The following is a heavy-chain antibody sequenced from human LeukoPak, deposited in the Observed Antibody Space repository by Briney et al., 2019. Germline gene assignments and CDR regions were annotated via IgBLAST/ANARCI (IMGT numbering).Heavy chain of an antibody. CDR1: GFTFSAYW. CDR3: AREVGGFRNYYYYYMDV. J-gene: IGHJ6*03. CDR2: IKQDGSQT. Sequence: GGSLRLSCEASGFTFSAYWMSWVRQAPGKGLEWVANIKQDGSQTYHADSVKGRFTISRDNAENSLYLQMNSLRAEDTAVYYCAREVGGFRNYYYYYMDVWGKGTTVTVSS. V-gene: IGHV3-7*01. D-gene: IGHD1-26*01.